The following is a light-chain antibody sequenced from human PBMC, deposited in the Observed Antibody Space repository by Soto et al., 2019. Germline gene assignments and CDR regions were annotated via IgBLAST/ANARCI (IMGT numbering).Light chain of an antibody. Sequence: IQMYKSPSTLSASVGDRVTMTCRASQSISTSLAWYQQKPGKAPKLLIYKASSLETGVPSRFSGSGSGTEFTLTISSLQPDDFATYYCQQYDSYCTFGQGTKV. CDR1: QSISTS. J-gene: IGKJ1*01. CDR2: KAS. CDR3: QQYDSYCT. V-gene: IGKV1-5*03.